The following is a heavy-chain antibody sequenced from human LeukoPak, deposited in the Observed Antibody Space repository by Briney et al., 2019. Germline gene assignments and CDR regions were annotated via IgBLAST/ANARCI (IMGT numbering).Heavy chain of an antibody. CDR1: GFNFSRHG. V-gene: IGHV3-30*02. D-gene: IGHD6-13*01. CDR3: AKGQSGGPEDAQTGILDY. CDR2: IRYDGTNK. Sequence: PGGSLRLSCAASGFNFSRHGMHWVRQAPGKGLEWVAFIRYDGTNKHYADSMKGRFTISRDNSKNTLYLQMNSLRADDTAVYYCAKGQSGGPEDAQTGILDYWGQGSLVTVSS. J-gene: IGHJ4*02.